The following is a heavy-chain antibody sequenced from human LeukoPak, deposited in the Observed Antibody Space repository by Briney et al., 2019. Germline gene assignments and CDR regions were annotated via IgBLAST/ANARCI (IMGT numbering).Heavy chain of an antibody. CDR2: IRSDGSTK. CDR1: GFTFNSYG. J-gene: IGHJ4*02. CDR3: AKDDPKAYFDY. V-gene: IGHV3-30*02. Sequence: AGGSLRLSCAASGFTFNSYGMDWVRQAPGKGLEWVAFIRSDGSTKYYADSVKGRFTISRDNSKNTLYLQMNSLRAEDTAVYYCAKDDPKAYFDYWGQGNLVTVSS.